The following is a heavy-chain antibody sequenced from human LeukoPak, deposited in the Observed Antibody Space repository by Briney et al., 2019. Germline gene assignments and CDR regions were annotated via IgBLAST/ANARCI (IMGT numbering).Heavy chain of an antibody. CDR3: ARDLPQSGSYVNWFDP. CDR2: IIPILGIA. Sequence: SVKVSCKASGGTFSSYAISWVRQAPGQGLEWMGRIIPILGIANYAQKFQGRVTITADKSTSTAYMELSSLRSEDTAVYYCARDLPQSGSYVNWFDPWGQGTLVTVSS. D-gene: IGHD3-10*01. CDR1: GGTFSSYA. V-gene: IGHV1-69*04. J-gene: IGHJ5*02.